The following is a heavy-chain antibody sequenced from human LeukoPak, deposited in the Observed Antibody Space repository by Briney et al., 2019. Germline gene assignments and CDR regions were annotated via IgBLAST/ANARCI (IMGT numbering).Heavy chain of an antibody. D-gene: IGHD6-13*01. CDR1: GGSISSYY. J-gene: IGHJ5*02. Sequence: PSETLSLTCTVSGGSISSYYWSWIRQPPGKGLEWIGYIYYSGSTNYNPSLKSRVTISVDTSKNQFSLKLSSVTAADTALYSSTRQAISQLAAAGSRPKYNWFDPWGQGTLVTVSS. CDR2: IYYSGST. CDR3: TRQAISQLAAAGSRPKYNWFDP. V-gene: IGHV4-59*08.